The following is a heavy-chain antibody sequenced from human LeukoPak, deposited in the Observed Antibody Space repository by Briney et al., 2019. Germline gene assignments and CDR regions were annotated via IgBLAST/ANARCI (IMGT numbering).Heavy chain of an antibody. CDR2: IYYSGST. D-gene: IGHD3-10*01. Sequence: PSETLSLTCTVSGGSISSSSYYWGWIRQPPGKGLEWIGSIYYSGSTYYNPSLKSRVTISVDTSKNQFSLKLSSVTAADTAVYYCARLPPPLVRGVIPPNYRIDYWGQGTLVTVSS. CDR3: ARLPPPLVRGVIPPNYRIDY. CDR1: GGSISSSSYY. V-gene: IGHV4-39*01. J-gene: IGHJ4*02.